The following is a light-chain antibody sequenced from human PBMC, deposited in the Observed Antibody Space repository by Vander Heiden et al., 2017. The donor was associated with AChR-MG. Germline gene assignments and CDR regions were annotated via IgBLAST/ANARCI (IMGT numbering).Light chain of an antibody. CDR1: QDISNY. V-gene: IGKV1-33*01. Sequence: DIQMTQSPSSLSASVGDRVTITCQASQDISNYLNWYQQKPGKAPKLLIYDASNLETGVPSRFSGSGSGTDFTFTISSLHPEDIATYYCQQDDNLPLTFGGGIKVEIK. J-gene: IGKJ4*01. CDR3: QQDDNLPLT. CDR2: DAS.